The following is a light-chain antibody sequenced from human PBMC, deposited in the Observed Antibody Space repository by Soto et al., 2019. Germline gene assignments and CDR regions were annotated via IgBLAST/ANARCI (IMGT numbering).Light chain of an antibody. V-gene: IGLV2-23*01. CDR3: CSYAGSGTYV. Sequence: QSVLTQPASVSGSPGQSITISCTGTSSGVGSYKFVSWYQQHPGKAPKLLIYEGSKRPSGVSNRFSGSKSGNTASLTISGLQAEDEADYYCCSYAGSGTYVFETGTKVTVL. J-gene: IGLJ1*01. CDR1: SSGVGSYKF. CDR2: EGS.